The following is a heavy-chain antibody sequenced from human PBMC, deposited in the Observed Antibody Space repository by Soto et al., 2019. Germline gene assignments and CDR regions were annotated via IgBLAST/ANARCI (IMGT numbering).Heavy chain of an antibody. V-gene: IGHV3-30*18. CDR3: AKDHMTTVTTGAFDI. J-gene: IGHJ3*02. Sequence: QVQLVESGGGVVQPGRSLRLSCAASGFTFSSYGMHWVRQAPGKGLEWVAVIPYDGSNKYYADSVKGRFTISRDNSKNTLYLQMNSLRAEDRAVYYCAKDHMTTVTTGAFDIWGQRTMVTVSS. CDR1: GFTFSSYG. D-gene: IGHD4-17*01. CDR2: IPYDGSNK.